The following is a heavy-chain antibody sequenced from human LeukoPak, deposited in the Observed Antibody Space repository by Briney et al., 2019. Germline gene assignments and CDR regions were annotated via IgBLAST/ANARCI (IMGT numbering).Heavy chain of an antibody. CDR1: GGSFSVYY. CDR3: ASLAVAGLSEGY. D-gene: IGHD6-19*01. V-gene: IGHV4-34*01. Sequence: KSSETLSLTCAVYGGSFSVYYWSWIRQPPGKGLEWIGEINHSGNINYNPSLKSRVTISIDTSKNQFSLKLSSVTAADTAVYYCASLAVAGLSEGYWGQGTLVIVSS. CDR2: INHSGNI. J-gene: IGHJ4*02.